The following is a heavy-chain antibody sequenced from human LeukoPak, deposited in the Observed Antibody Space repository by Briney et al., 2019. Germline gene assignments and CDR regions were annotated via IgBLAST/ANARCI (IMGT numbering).Heavy chain of an antibody. CDR1: GVSISSSSYY. V-gene: IGHV4-61*05. J-gene: IGHJ4*02. CDR2: IYYSGST. Sequence: PSETLSLTCTVSGVSISSSSYYWGWIRQPPGKGLEWIGYIYYSGSTKYNPSLKSRVTISVDTSKNQFSLKLSSVTAADTAVYYCARGARAGYNLEPFDYWGQGTLVTVSS. CDR3: ARGARAGYNLEPFDY. D-gene: IGHD5-24*01.